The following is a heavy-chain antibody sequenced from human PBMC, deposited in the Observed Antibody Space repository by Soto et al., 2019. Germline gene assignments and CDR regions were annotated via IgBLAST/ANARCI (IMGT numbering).Heavy chain of an antibody. CDR1: GGSISSDDFY. J-gene: IGHJ4*02. D-gene: IGHD2-8*01. CDR2: IYYSGST. CDR3: ARRYAGNFDY. Sequence: TSETLSLTCTVSGGSISSDDFYWSWIRQHPGKGLEWIGYIYYSGSTNYNPSLKSRVTISVDTSKNQFSLKLSSVTAADTAVYYCARRYAGNFDYWGQGTLVTVSS. V-gene: IGHV4-61*08.